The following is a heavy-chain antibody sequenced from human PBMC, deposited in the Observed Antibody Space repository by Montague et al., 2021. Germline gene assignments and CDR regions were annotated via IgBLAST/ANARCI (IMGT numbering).Heavy chain of an antibody. CDR1: GFTFSSYW. J-gene: IGHJ4*02. CDR3: TFYKFRETPMGFDY. Sequence: SLRLSCAASGFTFSSYWMHWVRQAPGKGLVWVSRISTDGSSTTYADSVKGRFTTSRDNAKNMLYLQMNSLRAEDTAVYYCTFYKFRETPMGFDYWGQRTLVTVSA. V-gene: IGHV3-74*01. CDR2: ISTDGSST. D-gene: IGHD3-10*01.